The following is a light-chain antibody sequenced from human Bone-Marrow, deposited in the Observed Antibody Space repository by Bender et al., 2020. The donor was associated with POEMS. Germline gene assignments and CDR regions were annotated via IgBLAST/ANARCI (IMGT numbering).Light chain of an antibody. V-gene: IGLV2-14*03. Sequence: QSALTQPASVSGSPGQSITISCSGTSSDVGGYDHVSWYQQHPGRAPKLMIYGVNHRPSGVSNRFSGSKSGNTASLTISGLQSEDEADYYCSSHAGGRSDVLFGGGTKLTVL. J-gene: IGLJ2*01. CDR1: SSDVGGYDH. CDR2: GVN. CDR3: SSHAGGRSDVL.